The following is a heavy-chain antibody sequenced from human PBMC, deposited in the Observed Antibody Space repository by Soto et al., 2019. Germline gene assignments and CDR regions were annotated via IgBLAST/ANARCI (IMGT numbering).Heavy chain of an antibody. J-gene: IGHJ3*02. CDR2: INHSGST. D-gene: IGHD5-18*01. V-gene: IGHV4-34*01. CDR3: ARGRGGYSYGYAFDI. CDR1: GGSFSGYY. Sequence: SETLSLTCAVYGGSFSGYYWSWIRQPPGKGLEWIGEINHSGSTNYNPSLKSRVTISVDTSKNQFSLKLSSVTAADTAVYYCARGRGGYSYGYAFDIWGQGTMVTVSS.